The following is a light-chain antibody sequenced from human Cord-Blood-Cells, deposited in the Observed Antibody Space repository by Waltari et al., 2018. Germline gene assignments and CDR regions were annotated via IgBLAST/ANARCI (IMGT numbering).Light chain of an antibody. CDR3: QQSYSTPPS. V-gene: IGKV1-39*01. CDR1: PSSSSY. Sequence: DIQMTQSPHSLSASVGDRVTITCRASPSSSSYLNWYQQKPGKATKLLISAASSLQSGVPARVSGMGSGTEVTLTISSLQPEDVATYYCQQSYSTPPSFGEGSKLEIK. CDR2: AAS. J-gene: IGKJ2*03.